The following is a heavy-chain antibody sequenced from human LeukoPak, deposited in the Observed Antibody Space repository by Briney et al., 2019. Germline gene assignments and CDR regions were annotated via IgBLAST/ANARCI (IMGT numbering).Heavy chain of an antibody. V-gene: IGHV3-30*04. D-gene: IGHD5-24*01. CDR2: ISYDGSYQ. Sequence: QPGGSLRLSCAVSGFTFSAYGMHWVRQAPGKGLEWVAVISYDGSYQAYADSVKGRFTVSRDSSKNTLYLQLNSLRPEDTGLYYCARERRRDGYNYKDYWGQGTQVSVSS. J-gene: IGHJ4*02. CDR1: GFTFSAYG. CDR3: ARERRRDGYNYKDY.